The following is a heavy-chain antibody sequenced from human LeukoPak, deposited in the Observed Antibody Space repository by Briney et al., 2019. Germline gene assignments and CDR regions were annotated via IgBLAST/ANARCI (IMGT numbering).Heavy chain of an antibody. D-gene: IGHD5-12*01. CDR2: IIPIFGTA. CDR1: GGTFSSYA. V-gene: IGHV1-69*05. J-gene: IGHJ4*02. Sequence: AVKVSCKASGGTFSSYAISWVRQAPGQGLEWVGRIIPIFGTANYAQKFQGRVTITTDESTSTAYMELSSLRSEDTAVYYCAREAKDSGYDSGIDYWGQGTLVTVSS. CDR3: AREAKDSGYDSGIDY.